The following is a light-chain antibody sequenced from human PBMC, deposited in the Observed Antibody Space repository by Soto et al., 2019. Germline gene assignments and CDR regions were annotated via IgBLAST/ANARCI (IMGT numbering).Light chain of an antibody. Sequence: EIVLTQSPATLSLSPGERVTLSCRASQSVNTKLAWYQQKPGQPPRLLIYGASTRATGVPARFSGSGSGTDFILTISSLQSEDFAVYYCQQHTDWPPITFGQGTRLEI. V-gene: IGKV3-15*01. CDR1: QSVNTK. J-gene: IGKJ5*01. CDR2: GAS. CDR3: QQHTDWPPIT.